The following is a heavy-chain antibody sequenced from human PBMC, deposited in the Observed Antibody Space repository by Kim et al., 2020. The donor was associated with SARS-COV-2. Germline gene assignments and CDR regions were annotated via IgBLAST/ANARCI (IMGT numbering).Heavy chain of an antibody. J-gene: IGHJ4*02. D-gene: IGHD6-13*01. CDR3: ARGWAAAGTGPLDY. CDR1: GGTFSSYA. V-gene: IGHV1-69*13. CDR2: IIPIFGTA. Sequence: SVKVSCKASGGTFSSYAISWVRQAPGQGLEWMGGIIPIFGTANYAQKFQGRVTITADESTSTAYMELSSLRSEDTAVYYCARGWAAAGTGPLDYWGQGTLVTVSS.